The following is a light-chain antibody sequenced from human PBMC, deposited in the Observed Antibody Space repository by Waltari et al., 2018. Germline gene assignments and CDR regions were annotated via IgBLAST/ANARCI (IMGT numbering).Light chain of an antibody. CDR1: QTIGTY. V-gene: IGKV3-11*01. CDR3: QQRYNWPPLT. CDR2: DAS. Sequence: VVLTQSPVTLSLSPGETATLSCRASQTIGTYLAWYQHKLGQSPRLLIYDASTRATGTAARFSGSGSGTDFTLTISGLEAEDSAFYYCQQRYNWPPLTFGGGTKVQTK. J-gene: IGKJ4*01.